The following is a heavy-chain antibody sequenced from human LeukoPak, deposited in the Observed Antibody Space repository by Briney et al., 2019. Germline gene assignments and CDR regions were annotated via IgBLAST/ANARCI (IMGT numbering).Heavy chain of an antibody. J-gene: IGHJ3*02. CDR2: IYYSGSS. CDR3: ATDGRDGYLDVFDI. D-gene: IGHD5-24*01. CDR1: GRSISDYY. Sequence: SETLSLTCTVSGRSISDYYWNWIRQPPGKGLEWIGYIYYSGSSNHNPSLKSRVTMSVDTSKNQFSLKLNSVTAADTAVYFCATDGRDGYLDVFDIWGQGTVVTVSS. V-gene: IGHV4-59*08.